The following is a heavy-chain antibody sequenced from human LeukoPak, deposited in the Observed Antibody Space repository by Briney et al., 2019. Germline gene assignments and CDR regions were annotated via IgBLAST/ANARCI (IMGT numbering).Heavy chain of an antibody. J-gene: IGHJ4*02. CDR2: ISGSGGST. V-gene: IGHV3-23*01. CDR3: AKDHPPGWELPGSFDY. Sequence: GGSLRLSCAASGFTFSSYSMNWVRQAPGKGLEWVSAISGSGGSTYYADSVKGRFTISRDNSKNTLYLQMNSLRAEDTAVYYCAKDHPPGWELPGSFDYWGQGTLVTVSS. D-gene: IGHD1-26*01. CDR1: GFTFSSYS.